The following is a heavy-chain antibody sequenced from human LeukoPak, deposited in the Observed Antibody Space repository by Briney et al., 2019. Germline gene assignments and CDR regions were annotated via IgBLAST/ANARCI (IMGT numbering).Heavy chain of an antibody. Sequence: GGSLRLSCAASGFTFSSYSMNWVRQAPGKGLEWVSSISSSSSYIYYADSVKGRFTISRDNAKNSLYLQMNSLRAEDTAVYYCARDHQAMVRGGSQGVFDYWGHGTLVTVSS. V-gene: IGHV3-21*01. CDR2: ISSSSSYI. CDR3: ARDHQAMVRGGSQGVFDY. D-gene: IGHD5-18*01. CDR1: GFTFSSYS. J-gene: IGHJ5*01.